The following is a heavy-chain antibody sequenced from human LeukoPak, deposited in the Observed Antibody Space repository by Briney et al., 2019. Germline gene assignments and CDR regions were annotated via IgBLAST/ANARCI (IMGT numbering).Heavy chain of an antibody. V-gene: IGHV3-15*01. CDR2: IKRIIDGGTT. J-gene: IGHJ4*02. CDR3: AAQGGSGDLRY. Sequence: GSPKLSCAASGFTFSSYCMNWVRPAPGKGLEWVGRIKRIIDGGTTDYAAPVKGRFTVSRDDSINTLYLQMSSLKTEDTAVYYCAAQGGSGDLRYWGQGTLVTVSS. CDR1: GFTFSSYC. D-gene: IGHD4-17*01.